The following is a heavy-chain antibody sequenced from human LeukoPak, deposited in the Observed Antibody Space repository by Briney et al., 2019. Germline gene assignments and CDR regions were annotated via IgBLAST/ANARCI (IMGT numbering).Heavy chain of an antibody. CDR3: ARVGDIAYCGGDCYS. CDR2: IIPIFGTA. Sequence: SVKVSCKASGGTFSSYAISWVRQAPGHGLEWMGGIIPIFGTANYAQKFQGRVTITTDESTSTAYMELSSLRSEDTAVYYCARVGDIAYCGGDCYSWGQGTLVTVSS. CDR1: GGTFSSYA. D-gene: IGHD2-21*02. J-gene: IGHJ4*02. V-gene: IGHV1-69*05.